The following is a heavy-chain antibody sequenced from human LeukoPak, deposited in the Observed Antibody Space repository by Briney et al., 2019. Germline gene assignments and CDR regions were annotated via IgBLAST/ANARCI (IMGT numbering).Heavy chain of an antibody. CDR2: ISYDGSNK. CDR3: ASLSSSSPFDH. CDR1: GFTFSSDA. Sequence: GGSLRLSCAASGFTFSSDAVHWVRQAPGKGLEWVAVISYDGSNKYYADSVKGRFPISRDNSKNTLYLQMNSLRAEDTAVYYCASLSSSSPFDHWGQGTLVTVSS. V-gene: IGHV3-30-3*01. J-gene: IGHJ4*02. D-gene: IGHD6-6*01.